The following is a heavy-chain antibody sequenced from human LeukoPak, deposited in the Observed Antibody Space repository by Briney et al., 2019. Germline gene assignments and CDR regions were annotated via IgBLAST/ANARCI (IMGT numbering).Heavy chain of an antibody. D-gene: IGHD4-23*01. CDR1: GFTFSNYG. V-gene: IGHV3-21*01. CDR3: AREDYGGKDY. CDR2: ISSSSSYI. Sequence: GGSLRLSCAASGFTFSNYGLSWVRQAPGKGLEWVSSISSSSSYIYYADSVKGRFTISRDNAKNSLYLQMNSLRAEDTAVYYCAREDYGGKDYWGRGTLVTVSS. J-gene: IGHJ4*02.